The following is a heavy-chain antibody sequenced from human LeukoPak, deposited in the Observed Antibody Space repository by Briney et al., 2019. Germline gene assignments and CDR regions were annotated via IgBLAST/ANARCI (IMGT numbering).Heavy chain of an antibody. CDR3: ARDKHPIFGGMDV. CDR2: ISAYNGNT. V-gene: IGHV1-18*01. D-gene: IGHD3-3*01. J-gene: IGHJ6*02. CDR1: GYTFTSYG. Sequence: ASVKVSCKASGYTFTSYGISWVRQAPGQGLEWMGWISAYNGNTNYAQKLQGRVTMTTDTSTSTAYVELRSLRSDDTAVYYCARDKHPIFGGMDVWGQGTTVTVSS.